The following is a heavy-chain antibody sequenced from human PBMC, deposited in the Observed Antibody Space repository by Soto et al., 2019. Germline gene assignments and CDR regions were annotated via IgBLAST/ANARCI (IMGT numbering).Heavy chain of an antibody. J-gene: IGHJ4*02. CDR2: IYSGGST. V-gene: IGHV3-66*01. Sequence: EVQLVESGGGLVQPGGSLRLSCAASGFTVSSNYMSWVRQAPGKGLEWVSVIYSGGSTYYADSVKGRFTISRDNSKNTLYLQMNSLRAEDTAVYYCARDNGDYWWYFDYWGQGTLVTVSS. D-gene: IGHD4-17*01. CDR3: ARDNGDYWWYFDY. CDR1: GFTVSSNY.